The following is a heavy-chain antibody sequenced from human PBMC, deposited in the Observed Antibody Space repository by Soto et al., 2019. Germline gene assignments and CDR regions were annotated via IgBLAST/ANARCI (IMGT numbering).Heavy chain of an antibody. J-gene: IGHJ4*02. V-gene: IGHV3-15*01. CDR3: TTDNGVLGELSLGGYFDY. Sequence: GGSLRLSCAASGFTFSNAWMSWVRQAPGKGLEWVGRIKSKTDGGTTDYAAPVKGRFTISRDDSKNTLYLQMNSLKTEDTAVYYCTTDNGVLGELSLGGYFDYWGQGTLVTVSS. D-gene: IGHD3-16*02. CDR1: GFTFSNAW. CDR2: IKSKTDGGTT.